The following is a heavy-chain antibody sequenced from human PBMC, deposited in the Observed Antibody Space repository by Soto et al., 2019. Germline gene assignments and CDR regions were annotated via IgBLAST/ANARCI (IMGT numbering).Heavy chain of an antibody. J-gene: IGHJ6*03. D-gene: IGHD7-27*01. V-gene: IGHV3-48*01. CDR2: ISSSSSVI. CDR1: GFILSDCA. Sequence: GGSLRLACATSGFILSDCAMNWVRQAPGKGLEWVSYISSSSSVIDYADSVKGRFTVSRDNARNSLYLQMNSLRAEDTAVYYCARDLSWGSNWYYYMDVWGKGTTVTVSS. CDR3: ARDLSWGSNWYYYMDV.